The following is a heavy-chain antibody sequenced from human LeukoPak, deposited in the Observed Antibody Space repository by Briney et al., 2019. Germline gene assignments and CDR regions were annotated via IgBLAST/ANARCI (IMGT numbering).Heavy chain of an antibody. J-gene: IGHJ3*02. V-gene: IGHV3-7*01. CDR3: AREIGPGTGSGDAFDI. Sequence: GGSLRLSCAASGFIFSNYWMSWVRQAPGKGLEWVANVKPDGTEEYYVDSVKGRFTISRDNAKNTLYLQMNSLRVDDTAVYYCAREIGPGTGSGDAFDIWGQGTMVTVSS. D-gene: IGHD3-10*01. CDR1: GFIFSNYW. CDR2: VKPDGTEE.